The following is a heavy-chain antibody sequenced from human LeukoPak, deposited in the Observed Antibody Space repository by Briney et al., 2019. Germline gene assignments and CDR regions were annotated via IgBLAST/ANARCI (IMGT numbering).Heavy chain of an antibody. CDR3: AKGRGSGSGYYIES. Sequence: GGSLRLSCVASGFTFSSYGLNWVRQAPGKGLEWVSVITSGGSTKYADFVKGRFTISRDNSKNTLFLQMISLRDEDTAVYYCAKGRGSGSGYYIESWGQGTLVTVSS. J-gene: IGHJ4*02. V-gene: IGHV3-23*01. D-gene: IGHD3-10*01. CDR2: ITSGGST. CDR1: GFTFSSYG.